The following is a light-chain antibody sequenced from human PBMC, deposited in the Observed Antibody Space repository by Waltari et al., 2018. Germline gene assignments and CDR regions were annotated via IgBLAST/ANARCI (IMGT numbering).Light chain of an antibody. Sequence: QSALTQPASVSGSPGQSIPISCTGTSSDVDSYNYSSWYQQHPGKAPKLMIYDVSNRPSGVSNRFSGSKSGNTASLTISGLQAEDEADYYCSSYISSSTLELFGGGTSLTVL. CDR2: DVS. CDR3: SSYISSSTLEL. CDR1: SSDVDSYNY. J-gene: IGLJ2*01. V-gene: IGLV2-14*03.